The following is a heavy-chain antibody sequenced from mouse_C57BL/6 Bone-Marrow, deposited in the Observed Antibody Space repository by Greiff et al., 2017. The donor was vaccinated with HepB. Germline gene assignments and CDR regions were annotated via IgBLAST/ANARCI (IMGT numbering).Heavy chain of an antibody. J-gene: IGHJ2*01. V-gene: IGHV5-6*01. Sequence: EVKLQESGGDLVKPGGSLKLSCAASGFTFSSYGMSWVRQTPDKRLEWVATISSGGSYTYYPDSVKGRFTISRDNAKNTLYLQMSSLKSEDTAMYYCARTSGYYYVSSFDYWGQGTTLTVSS. CDR1: GFTFSSYG. CDR2: ISSGGSYT. D-gene: IGHD1-1*01. CDR3: ARTSGYYYVSSFDY.